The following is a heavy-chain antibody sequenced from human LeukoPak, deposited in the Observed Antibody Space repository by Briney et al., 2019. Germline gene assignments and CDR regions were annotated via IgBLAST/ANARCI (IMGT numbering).Heavy chain of an antibody. J-gene: IGHJ3*02. D-gene: IGHD6-13*01. CDR2: IIPIFGTA. CDR1: GGTFSSYA. V-gene: IGHV1-69*13. Sequence: ASVKVSCKASGGTFSSYAISWVRQAPGQGLEWMGGIIPIFGTANYAQKFQGRVTITADESTSTAYMELSSLRSEDTAVYYCASLSSSWYQGAFDIWGQGTMVTVSS. CDR3: ASLSSSWYQGAFDI.